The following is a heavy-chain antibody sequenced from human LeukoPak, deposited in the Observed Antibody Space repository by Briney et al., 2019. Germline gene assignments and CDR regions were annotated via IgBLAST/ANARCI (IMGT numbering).Heavy chain of an antibody. CDR3: ARDNSVGDTAWWFDP. V-gene: IGHV1-46*01. CDR2: INPGGSWT. D-gene: IGHD1-26*01. J-gene: IGHJ5*02. CDR1: GYTFTRHY. Sequence: ASVKVSCKASGYTFTRHYMHWVRQAPGQGLEWMGVINPGGSWTSYAQKFQGRVTMARDMSTSTDYMELSSLRSEDTAVYYCARDNSVGDTAWWFDPWGQGTLVTVSS.